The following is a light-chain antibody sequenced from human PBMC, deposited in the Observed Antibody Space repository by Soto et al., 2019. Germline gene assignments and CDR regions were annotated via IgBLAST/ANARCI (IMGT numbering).Light chain of an antibody. CDR2: AAS. J-gene: IGKJ1*01. CDR3: QQYGRSGT. Sequence: DIQMTQSPSSLSASVGYRVTITCRASQSISSYLNWYQPKPGKAPKLLIYAASTLQSGVPSRFSGSGSGTDFTLTISCLQSEDFAVYYCQQYGRSGTFGHGTKVDIK. CDR1: QSISSY. V-gene: IGKV1-39*01.